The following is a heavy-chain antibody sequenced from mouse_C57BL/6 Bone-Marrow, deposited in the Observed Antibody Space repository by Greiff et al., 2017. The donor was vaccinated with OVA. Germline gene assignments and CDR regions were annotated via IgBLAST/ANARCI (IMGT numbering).Heavy chain of an antibody. CDR1: GYTFTSYG. V-gene: IGHV1-81*01. Sequence: QVQLQQSGAELARPGASVKLSCKASGYTFTSYGISWVKQRTGQGLEWIGEIYPRSGNTYYNEKFKGKATLTADKSSSTAYMELLSLTSEDSAVYFCSREGAYSNYFDYWGQGTTLTVSS. CDR2: IYPRSGNT. J-gene: IGHJ2*01. D-gene: IGHD2-5*01. CDR3: SREGAYSNYFDY.